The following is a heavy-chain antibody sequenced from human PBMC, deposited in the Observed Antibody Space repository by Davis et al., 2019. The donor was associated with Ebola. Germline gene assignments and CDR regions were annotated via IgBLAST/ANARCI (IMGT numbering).Heavy chain of an antibody. CDR2: ISYDGSNK. V-gene: IGHV3-30*04. J-gene: IGHJ3*02. Sequence: GESLKISCAASGFTFSSYAMHWVRQAPGKGLEWVAVISYDGSNKYYADSVKGRFTISRDNSKNTLYLQMNSLRAEDTAVYYCAREHLLADAFDIWGQGTMVTVSS. CDR3: AREHLLADAFDI. CDR1: GFTFSSYA. D-gene: IGHD2-15*01.